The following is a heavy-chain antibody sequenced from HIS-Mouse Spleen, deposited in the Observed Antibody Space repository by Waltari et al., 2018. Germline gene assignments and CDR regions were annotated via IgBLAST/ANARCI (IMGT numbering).Heavy chain of an antibody. CDR1: GCSISSSSFY. D-gene: IGHD6-13*01. CDR3: AREIPYSSSWYDWYFDL. CDR2: IYSSGRT. Sequence: QLQLQESGPGLVKPSETLSLTCTVSGCSISSSSFYWGWLRQPPGKGLEWIGSIYSSGRTSSHPAPKSRVNISGDTSKNQFSLKRSSVTAADTAVYYCAREIPYSSSWYDWYFDLWGRGTLVTVSS. J-gene: IGHJ2*01. V-gene: IGHV4-39*07.